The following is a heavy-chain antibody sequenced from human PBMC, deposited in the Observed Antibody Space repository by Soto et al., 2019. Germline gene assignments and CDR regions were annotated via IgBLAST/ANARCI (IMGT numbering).Heavy chain of an antibody. CDR3: ARGYCSGGSCYREFDAFDI. D-gene: IGHD2-15*01. Sequence: EVQLVESGGGLVQPGGSLRLSCAASGFTVSSNYMSWVRQAPGKGLEWVSVIYSGGSTYYADSVKGRFTISRHNSKNTLYLQMNSLRAEDTAVYYGARGYCSGGSCYREFDAFDIWGQGTMVTVSS. CDR2: IYSGGST. J-gene: IGHJ3*02. V-gene: IGHV3-53*04. CDR1: GFTVSSNY.